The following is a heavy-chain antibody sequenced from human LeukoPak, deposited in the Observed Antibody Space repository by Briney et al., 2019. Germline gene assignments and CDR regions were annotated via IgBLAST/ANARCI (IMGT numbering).Heavy chain of an antibody. CDR3: ARPPVGAPQYSEYYFDY. Sequence: SVKVSCKASGGTFSSYAISWVRQAPGQGLEWMGRIIPILGIANYAQKFQGRVTVTADKSTSTAYMELSSLRSEDTAVYYCARPPVGAPQYSEYYFDYWGQGTLVTVSS. V-gene: IGHV1-69*04. D-gene: IGHD1-26*01. J-gene: IGHJ4*02. CDR1: GGTFSSYA. CDR2: IIPILGIA.